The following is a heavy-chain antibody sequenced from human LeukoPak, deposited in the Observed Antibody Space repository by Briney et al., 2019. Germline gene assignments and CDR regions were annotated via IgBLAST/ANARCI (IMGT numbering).Heavy chain of an antibody. D-gene: IGHD4-17*01. J-gene: IGHJ4*02. Sequence: GASVKVSCKASGYTFTSYDINWVRQATGQGLEWMGWMNPDSGNTGYAQKFQGRVTITRNTSISTAYMELSSLRSEDTAVYYCASPIAVTTAFDYWGQRTLVTVSP. CDR2: MNPDSGNT. CDR3: ASPIAVTTAFDY. CDR1: GYTFTSYD. V-gene: IGHV1-8*03.